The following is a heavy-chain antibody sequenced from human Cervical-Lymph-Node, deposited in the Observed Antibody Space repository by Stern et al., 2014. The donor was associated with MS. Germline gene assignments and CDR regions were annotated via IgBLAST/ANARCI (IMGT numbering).Heavy chain of an antibody. J-gene: IGHJ5*02. Sequence: DQLVESGAEVKKPGASVRVSCKASGYTFTSYYMHWVRQAPGQGLEWMGIINPSGGGTSYAQKFQGRVTMTGDTSTTTVYMELSSLTSDDTAVYYCAREAHYYGSGSYYNNPHNWFDPWGQGTLVTVSS. V-gene: IGHV1-46*01. CDR2: INPSGGGT. CDR1: GYTFTSYY. D-gene: IGHD3-10*01. CDR3: AREAHYYGSGSYYNNPHNWFDP.